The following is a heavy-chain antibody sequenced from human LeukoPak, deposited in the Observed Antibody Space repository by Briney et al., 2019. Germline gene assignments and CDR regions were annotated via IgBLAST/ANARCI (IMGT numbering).Heavy chain of an antibody. J-gene: IGHJ2*01. Sequence: ASVKVSCKAPGYTFTSYYMHWVRQAPGQGLEWMGIINPSGGSTSYAQKFQGRVTMTRDMSTSTVYMELSSLRSEDTAVYYCARAPRYCSSTSCYTGSGYRYFDLWGRGTLVTVSS. CDR1: GYTFTSYY. V-gene: IGHV1-46*01. D-gene: IGHD2-2*02. CDR3: ARAPRYCSSTSCYTGSGYRYFDL. CDR2: INPSGGST.